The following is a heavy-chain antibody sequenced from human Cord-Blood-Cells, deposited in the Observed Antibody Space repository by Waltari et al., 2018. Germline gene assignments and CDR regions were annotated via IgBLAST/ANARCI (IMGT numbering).Heavy chain of an antibody. V-gene: IGHV3-7*01. Sequence: GSLRLSCAASGFTFSSYWMSWVRQAPGKGLEWVANIKQDGSEKYYVDSVKGRFTISRDNAKNSLYLQMNSLRAEDTAVYYCARDLYSCSWLFDYWGQGTLVTVSS. CDR1: GFTFSSYW. CDR3: ARDLYSCSWLFDY. D-gene: IGHD6-13*01. J-gene: IGHJ4*02. CDR2: IKQDGSEK.